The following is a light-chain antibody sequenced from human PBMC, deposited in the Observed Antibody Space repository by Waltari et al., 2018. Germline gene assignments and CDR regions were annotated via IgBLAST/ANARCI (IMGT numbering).Light chain of an antibody. Sequence: VVIKVPLSMSVTPGQPASLPSKPSESLLRSDGKTYLYWYLQKPGQPPRLLIYEASKRCSGVPDRFSGSGSGTDFTLRISRVEAEEVGGYYYMQTLRLPSFSFGGGTKVEIK. CDR1: ESLLRSDGKTY. CDR2: EAS. CDR3: MQTLRLPSFS. V-gene: IGKV2D-29*01. J-gene: IGKJ4*01.